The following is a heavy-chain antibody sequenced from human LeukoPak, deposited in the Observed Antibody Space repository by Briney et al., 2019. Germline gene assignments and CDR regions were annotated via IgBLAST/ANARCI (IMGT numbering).Heavy chain of an antibody. D-gene: IGHD1-7*01. Sequence: PSETLSLTCAVYGGSFTGYYWSWIRQPPGKGLEWIGEINHSGSTNYNPSLKSRVTISVDTCKNQFSLKLSSVTAADTAVYYCARGHSFCWNYVGPWFDPWGQGTLVTVSS. CDR1: GGSFTGYY. CDR3: ARGHSFCWNYVGPWFDP. J-gene: IGHJ5*02. V-gene: IGHV4-34*01. CDR2: INHSGST.